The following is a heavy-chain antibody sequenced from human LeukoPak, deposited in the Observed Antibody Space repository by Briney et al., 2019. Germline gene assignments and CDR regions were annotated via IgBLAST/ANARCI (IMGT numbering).Heavy chain of an antibody. Sequence: PGGSLRLSCAASGFTFSSYGMHWVRQAPGKGLEWVAFIRYDGSNKYYADSVKGRFTISRDNSKNTLYLQMNSLRAEDTAVYYCAKMGIGRIVVVPAAIWEGGPGGDYWGQGTLVTVSS. CDR2: IRYDGSNK. V-gene: IGHV3-30*02. CDR1: GFTFSSYG. D-gene: IGHD2-2*02. J-gene: IGHJ4*02. CDR3: AKMGIGRIVVVPAAIWEGGPGGDY.